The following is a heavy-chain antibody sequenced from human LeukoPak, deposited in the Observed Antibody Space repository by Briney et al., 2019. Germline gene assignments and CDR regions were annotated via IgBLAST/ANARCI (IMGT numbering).Heavy chain of an antibody. J-gene: IGHJ4*02. CDR3: AKDSRETLAGTEDY. CDR2: ITSSGYDT. Sequence: PGGSLRLSCAASGFTFSRYAMSWVSPAPGKGLELVSSITSSGYDTYYRDSAKGRFTIYRDNSENTLYRQMNSLRPEDTAMYYCAKDSRETLAGTEDYWGRGTLVTVSS. CDR1: GFTFSRYA. V-gene: IGHV3-23*01. D-gene: IGHD6-19*01.